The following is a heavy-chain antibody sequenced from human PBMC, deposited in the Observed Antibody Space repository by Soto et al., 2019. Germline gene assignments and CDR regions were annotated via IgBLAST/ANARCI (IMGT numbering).Heavy chain of an antibody. D-gene: IGHD3-10*01. CDR1: GASITYGAYS. J-gene: IGHJ4*02. V-gene: IGHV4-30-2*01. CDR3: ARGGGFDSFDY. CDR2: INHLETT. Sequence: LSLTCTVSGASITYGAYSWSWIRQTPGKGLEWIGYINHLETTFYNPSFESRLTLSIDRTKNQFSLNLKSMSAADRAVYFCARGGGFDSFDYWGQGILVTISS.